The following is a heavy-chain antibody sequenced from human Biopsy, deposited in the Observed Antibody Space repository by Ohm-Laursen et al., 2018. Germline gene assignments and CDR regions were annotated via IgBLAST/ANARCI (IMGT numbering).Heavy chain of an antibody. CDR3: ARWYGDLFYYYNGMDV. J-gene: IGHJ6*02. Sequence: SLRLSCSASGFDVRSNYMSWVRQAPGKGLEWVSSITSRTSSTYYADSVKGRVTISRDNANNSVSLQMNNLRVDDTAVYYCARWYGDLFYYYNGMDVWGQGTTVTVSS. V-gene: IGHV3-11*06. CDR2: ITSRTSST. D-gene: IGHD3-10*01. CDR1: GFDVRSNY.